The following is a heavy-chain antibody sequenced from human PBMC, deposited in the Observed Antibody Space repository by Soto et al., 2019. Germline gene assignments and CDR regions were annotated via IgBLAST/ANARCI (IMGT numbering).Heavy chain of an antibody. D-gene: IGHD1-1*01. CDR3: AKDPGLGNYYFDY. CDR1: GGSISSSSYY. Sequence: PSETLSLTCTVSGGSISSSSYYWVCIRQPPGKGLEWIGSIYYSGSTYYNPSLKSRVTISVDTSKNQFSLKLSSVTAADTAVYYCAKDPGLGNYYFDYWGQGTLVTVSS. CDR2: IYYSGST. V-gene: IGHV4-39*07. J-gene: IGHJ4*02.